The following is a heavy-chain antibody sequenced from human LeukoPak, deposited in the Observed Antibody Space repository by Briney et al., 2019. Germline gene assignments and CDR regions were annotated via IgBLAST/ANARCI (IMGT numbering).Heavy chain of an antibody. CDR2: INSDGSSK. Sequence: GSLRLSCAASGFTFSSYWMHWVRQAPGKGLVWVSRINSDGSSKSYADSVKGRFTISRDNAKNTLYLQMNSLRAEDTAVYYCARGVVVIATDYWGQGTLVTVSS. J-gene: IGHJ4*02. CDR1: GFTFSSYW. V-gene: IGHV3-74*01. D-gene: IGHD2-21*01. CDR3: ARGVVVIATDY.